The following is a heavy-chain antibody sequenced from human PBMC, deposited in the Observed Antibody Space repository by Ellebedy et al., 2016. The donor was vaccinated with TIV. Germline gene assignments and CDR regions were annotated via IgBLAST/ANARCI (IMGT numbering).Heavy chain of an antibody. D-gene: IGHD3-10*01. CDR3: ARGNRLTMVRGVPRGYFDD. V-gene: IGHV4-30-4*08. J-gene: IGHJ4*02. CDR1: GGSIGTSDYF. Sequence: SETLSLXXSVSGGSIGTSDYFWNWIRQPPGKGLEWLGYIYSSGTTYYKSSLKSRLMLSLDTSSNQFSLKLSSVTAADTAAYDGARGNRLTMVRGVPRGYFDDWGRGAVVTVS. CDR2: IYSSGTT.